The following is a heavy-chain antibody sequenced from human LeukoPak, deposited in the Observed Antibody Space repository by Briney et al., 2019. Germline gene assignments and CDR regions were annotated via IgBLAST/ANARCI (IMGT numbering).Heavy chain of an antibody. Sequence: KPSGTLSLTCTVSGYSISSGYYWGWIRQPPGKGLEWIGSIYHSGSTYYNPSLKSRVTISVDTSKNQFSLKLSSVTAADTAVYYCASYSSSWEYYFDYWGQGTLVTVSS. CDR3: ASYSSSWEYYFDY. CDR1: GYSISSGYY. V-gene: IGHV4-38-2*02. D-gene: IGHD6-13*01. CDR2: IYHSGST. J-gene: IGHJ4*02.